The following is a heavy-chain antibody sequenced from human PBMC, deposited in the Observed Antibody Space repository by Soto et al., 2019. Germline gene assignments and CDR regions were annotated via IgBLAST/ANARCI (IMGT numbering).Heavy chain of an antibody. CDR3: ARKEDGYNRLFDY. CDR2: MFYSGTT. CDR1: GVSINSRGYY. D-gene: IGHD5-12*01. J-gene: IGHJ4*02. V-gene: IGHV4-39*01. Sequence: SETLSLTCTVSGVSINSRGYYWGWIRQPPGKGLEWIESMFYSGTTYHNPSLKSRITIAVDSSKNQFSLSLSSVTAADTAFYYCARKEDGYNRLFDYWGQGILVTVSS.